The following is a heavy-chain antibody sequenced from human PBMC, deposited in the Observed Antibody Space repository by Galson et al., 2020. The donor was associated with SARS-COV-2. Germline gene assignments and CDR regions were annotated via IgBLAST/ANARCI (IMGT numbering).Heavy chain of an antibody. CDR2: VFYSGTS. J-gene: IGHJ3*02. Sequence: SETLSLTCSVSGGSVSTDSYYWGWIRQTPGKGLEWIGSVFYSGTSYYNPSLNGRVAISVDRSRHQFSLKLFSVTAADAAVYYCARPLHRFIYDWNDIDFHAFDIWGPGKMVTVS. V-gene: IGHV4-39*07. CDR1: GGSVSTDSYY. CDR3: ARPLHRFIYDWNDIDFHAFDI. D-gene: IGHD1-1*01.